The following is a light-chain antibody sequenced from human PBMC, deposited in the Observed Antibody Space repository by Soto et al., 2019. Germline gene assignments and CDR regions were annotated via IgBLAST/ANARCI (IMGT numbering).Light chain of an antibody. J-gene: IGKJ3*01. CDR1: QGITNY. Sequence: DIQMTQSPSSLSASVGDRVTITCRASQGITNYLAWYQQKPGKVPKLLIYDASTLQSGVPSRFSGSGSGTDFTLIISSLQPEDVATYYCQKYNSAPRMFTFGPGTKVDIK. CDR3: QKYNSAPRMFT. CDR2: DAS. V-gene: IGKV1-27*01.